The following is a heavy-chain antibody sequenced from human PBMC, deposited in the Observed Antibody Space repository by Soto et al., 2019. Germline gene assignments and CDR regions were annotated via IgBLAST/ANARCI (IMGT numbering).Heavy chain of an antibody. CDR1: GFTFSNYA. V-gene: IGHV3-23*01. Sequence: EVQLLESGGDLAQPGGSLRLICAASGFTFSNYAMTWVRQSPGKGLEWVSTITSAGSTFYGDTVKGRFTISRDNSKNTLYLQMNSLGAEDTAVYYCAKTDKFHSHNSGWANRFDSWGQGTLVTVSS. J-gene: IGHJ4*02. CDR3: AKTDKFHSHNSGWANRFDS. CDR2: ITSAGST. D-gene: IGHD5-12*01.